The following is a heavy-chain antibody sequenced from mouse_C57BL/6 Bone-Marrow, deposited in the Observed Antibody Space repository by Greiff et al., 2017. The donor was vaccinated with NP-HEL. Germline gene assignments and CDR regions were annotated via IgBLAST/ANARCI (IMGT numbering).Heavy chain of an antibody. V-gene: IGHV5-12*01. CDR3: ARPLQDGYYVFAY. CDR1: GFTFSDYY. Sequence: EVHLVESGGGLVQPGGSLKLSCAASGFTFSDYYMYWVRQTPEKRLEWVAYISNGGGSTYYPDTVKGRFTISRDNDKNTLYLQMSRLKSEDTAMYYCARPLQDGYYVFAYWGQGTLVTVSA. J-gene: IGHJ3*01. D-gene: IGHD2-3*01. CDR2: ISNGGGST.